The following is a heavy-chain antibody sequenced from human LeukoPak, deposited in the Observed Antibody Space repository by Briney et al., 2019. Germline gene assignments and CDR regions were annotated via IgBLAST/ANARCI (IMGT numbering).Heavy chain of an antibody. J-gene: IGHJ3*02. CDR3: AKGISAVAGTLIAFDI. CDR1: GFTFDDYA. Sequence: LPGGSLRLSCAASGFTFDDYAMHWVRQAPGKGLEWVSGISWNSGSIGYADSVKGRFTISRDNAKNSLYLQMNSLRAEDMALYYWAKGISAVAGTLIAFDIWGQGTMVTVSS. D-gene: IGHD6-19*01. CDR2: ISWNSGSI. V-gene: IGHV3-9*03.